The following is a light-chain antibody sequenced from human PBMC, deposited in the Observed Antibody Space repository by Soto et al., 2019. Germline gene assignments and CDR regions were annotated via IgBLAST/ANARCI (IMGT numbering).Light chain of an antibody. CDR1: QSVSSY. Sequence: EIVLTQSPATLSLSPGERATLSCRASQSVSSYLAWYQQKPGQAPRLLIYDASNRATGIPARFSGSGSGTDFTLTISSLEPEDFAVYYCQQRSNFPLTVGGGTKVEI. CDR3: QQRSNFPLT. V-gene: IGKV3-11*01. CDR2: DAS. J-gene: IGKJ4*01.